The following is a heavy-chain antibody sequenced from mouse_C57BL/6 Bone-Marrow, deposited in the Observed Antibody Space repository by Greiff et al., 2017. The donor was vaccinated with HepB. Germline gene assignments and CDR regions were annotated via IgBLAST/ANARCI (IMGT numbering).Heavy chain of an antibody. CDR3: ARSRIYDGYYVLFDY. CDR2: IYPGGGYT. CDR1: GYTFTNYW. Sequence: QVQLQQSGAELVRPGTSVKMSCKASGYTFTNYWIGWAKQRPGHGLEWIGDIYPGGGYTNYNEKFKGKATLTADKSSSTAYMQFSSLTSEDSAIYYCARSRIYDGYYVLFDYWGQGTTLTVSS. D-gene: IGHD2-3*01. V-gene: IGHV1-63*01. J-gene: IGHJ2*01.